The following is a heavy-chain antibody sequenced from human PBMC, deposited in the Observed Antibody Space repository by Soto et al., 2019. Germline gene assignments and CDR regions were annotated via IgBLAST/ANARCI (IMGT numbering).Heavy chain of an antibody. CDR1: GVSFDGFL. Sequence: SETLSLTCAVSGVSFDGFLWTWIRQSPGKGLEWIGEISRAGGSNYNPSLNGRVTISLDTSKDQFSLRLRSVTAADTAVYYCARVLLWSGAVDYWGQGTPVTVS. CDR2: ISRAGGS. V-gene: IGHV4-34*01. CDR3: ARVLLWSGAVDY. D-gene: IGHD3-10*01. J-gene: IGHJ4*02.